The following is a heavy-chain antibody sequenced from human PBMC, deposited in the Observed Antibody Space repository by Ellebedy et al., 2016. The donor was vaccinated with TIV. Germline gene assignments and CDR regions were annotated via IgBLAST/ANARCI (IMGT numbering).Heavy chain of an antibody. V-gene: IGHV3-48*01. CDR3: TSKTGVTFGGVIVRVFNDY. CDR2: IRSSINSI. J-gene: IGHJ4*02. D-gene: IGHD3-16*02. CDR1: GFTLSNYA. Sequence: GGSLRLSXVASGFTLSNYAINWVRQAPGKGLEWVAFIRSSINSISYADSVKGRFTISRDDAENSLYLQMNSLKTEDTAVYYFTSKTGVTFGGVIVRVFNDYWGQGTLVTVSS.